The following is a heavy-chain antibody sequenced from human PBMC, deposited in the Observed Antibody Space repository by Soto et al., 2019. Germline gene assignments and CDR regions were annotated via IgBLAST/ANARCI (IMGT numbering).Heavy chain of an antibody. J-gene: IGHJ4*02. Sequence: GGSLRLCCAASGVTFSSYAMTWVRQAPGKGLEWVSSISGSESTFYADSVKGRFTISRDNSKSTLYLQMNTVRADDTAVYYCAKGEGFDGSGNTPAGSDYWGQGTLVTVSS. CDR3: AKGEGFDGSGNTPAGSDY. CDR2: ISGSEST. V-gene: IGHV3-23*01. CDR1: GVTFSSYA. D-gene: IGHD3-22*01.